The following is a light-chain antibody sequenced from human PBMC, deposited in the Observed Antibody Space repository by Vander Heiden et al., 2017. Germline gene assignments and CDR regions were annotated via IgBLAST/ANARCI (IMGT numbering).Light chain of an antibody. CDR1: RSNIGSNT. CDR3: ATWDDSLNGWV. V-gene: IGLV1-44*01. J-gene: IGLJ3*02. Sequence: QSVLTQPPSTSGTPGQRVTISCSGSRSNIGSNTVTWYKHVPGTAPKLLIHTNNRRPSGVPDRFSGSKSGTSASLAISGLQSEDEADYYCATWDDSLNGWVFGGGAKLTVL. CDR2: TNN.